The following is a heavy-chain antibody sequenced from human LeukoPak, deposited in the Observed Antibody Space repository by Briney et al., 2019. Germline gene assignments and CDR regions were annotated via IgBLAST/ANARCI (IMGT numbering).Heavy chain of an antibody. J-gene: IGHJ5*02. CDR1: GGSISSSSYY. CDR2: IYYSGST. Sequence: SETLSLTCTVSGGSISSSSYYWGWIRQPPGKGLEWIGSIYYSGSTYYNPSLKSRVTISVDTSKNQFSLKLSSVTAADTAVYYCARVRGTRFDSSGYRWFDPWGQGTLVTVSS. D-gene: IGHD3-22*01. V-gene: IGHV4-39*07. CDR3: ARVRGTRFDSSGYRWFDP.